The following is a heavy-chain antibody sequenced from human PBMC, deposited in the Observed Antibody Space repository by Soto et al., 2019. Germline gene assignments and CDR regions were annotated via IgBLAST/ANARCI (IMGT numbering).Heavy chain of an antibody. CDR1: GYTFTSYG. Sequence: ASVKVSCKASGYTFTSYGISWVRQAPGQGLEWMGWISAYNGNTNYAQKLQGRVTMTTDTSTSTAYMELRSLRSDDTAVYYCARDRALSPHTDYGGNSHYYPSGIAVLPQRTTAPAAS. CDR3: ARDRALSPHTDYGGNSHYYPSGIAV. V-gene: IGHV1-18*04. D-gene: IGHD4-17*01. CDR2: ISAYNGNT. J-gene: IGHJ6*02.